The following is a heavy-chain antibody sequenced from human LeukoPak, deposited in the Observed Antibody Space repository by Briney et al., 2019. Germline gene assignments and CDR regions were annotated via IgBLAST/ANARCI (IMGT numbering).Heavy chain of an antibody. CDR1: GYTFNDYY. CDR3: ARDLGLVVVVTATDAFDI. Sequence: ASVKVSCKASGYTFNDYYMHWVRQAPGQGLEWMGWINPNSGGTNYAQNFQGRVTMTRDTSISTAYMELSRLRSDDTAVYYCARDLGLVVVVTATDAFDIWGQGTMVTVSS. J-gene: IGHJ3*02. CDR2: INPNSGGT. V-gene: IGHV1-2*02. D-gene: IGHD2-15*01.